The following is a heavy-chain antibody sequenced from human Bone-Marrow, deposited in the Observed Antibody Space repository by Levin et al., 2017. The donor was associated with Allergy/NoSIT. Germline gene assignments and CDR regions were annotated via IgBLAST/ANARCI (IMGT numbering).Heavy chain of an antibody. CDR1: GGAVSSNA. V-gene: IGHV1-69*13. CDR2: IIPMSNTT. D-gene: IGHD2-21*01. J-gene: IGHJ6*02. Sequence: SVKVSCKASGGAVSSNAISWVRQGPGQGLEWTGGIIPMSNTTKIAQKYRGRVTITADASTSTVYVELNNLKSEDTAIYYCGKSVMRGVKIAYHYGMDVWGQGTAVSVSS. CDR3: GKSVMRGVKIAYHYGMDV.